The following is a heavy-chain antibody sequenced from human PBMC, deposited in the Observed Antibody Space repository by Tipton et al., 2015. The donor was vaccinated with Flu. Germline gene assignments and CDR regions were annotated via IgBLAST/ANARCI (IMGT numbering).Heavy chain of an antibody. J-gene: IGHJ5*02. V-gene: IGHV4-59*08. D-gene: IGHD4-11*01. Sequence: TLSLTCTVSGDSISSYYWSWIRQAPGKGLECIGYIYYTGSTNYNPSLKSRVTISVDTSKNQFYLEMRSVTAADMAVYYCARRDFSNYVSDPKNWFDRWGQGTLVTVSS. CDR2: IYYTGST. CDR3: ARRDFSNYVSDPKNWFDR. CDR1: GDSISSYY.